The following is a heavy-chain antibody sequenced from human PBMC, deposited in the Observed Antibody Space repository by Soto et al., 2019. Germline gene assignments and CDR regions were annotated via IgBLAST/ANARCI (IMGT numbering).Heavy chain of an antibody. V-gene: IGHV3-30-3*01. Sequence: QVQLVESGGGVVQPGRSLRLSCAASGFTFSSYAMHWVRQAPGKGLEWVATISYDGSIEYYADSVKGRFTVSRDNSENTLHLQMESLRPEDTALFYCARLDKFSSGCSWGQGTLVTVSS. CDR1: GFTFSSYA. CDR3: ARLDKFSSGCS. CDR2: ISYDGSIE. D-gene: IGHD6-19*01. J-gene: IGHJ4*02.